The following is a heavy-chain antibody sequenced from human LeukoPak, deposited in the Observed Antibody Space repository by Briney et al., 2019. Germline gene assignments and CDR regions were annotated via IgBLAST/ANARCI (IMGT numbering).Heavy chain of an antibody. V-gene: IGHV3-64*01. D-gene: IGHD6-13*01. Sequence: GGSLRLSCAASGFTFSSYAMHWVRQAPGKGLEYVSAISSNGGSTYYANSVKGRFTISRDNSKNTLYLQMGSLRAEDMAVYYCARVSSSWYVDAFDIWGQGTMVTVSS. CDR2: ISSNGGST. CDR3: ARVSSSWYVDAFDI. J-gene: IGHJ3*02. CDR1: GFTFSSYA.